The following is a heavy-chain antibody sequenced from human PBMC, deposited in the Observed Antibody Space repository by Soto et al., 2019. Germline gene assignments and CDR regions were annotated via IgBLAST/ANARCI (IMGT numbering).Heavy chain of an antibody. D-gene: IGHD6-13*01. J-gene: IGHJ5*02. CDR2: ISSSSSYI. CDR1: GFTFSSYS. V-gene: IGHV3-21*01. Sequence: WGSLRLSCAASGFTFSSYSMNWVRQAPGKGLEWVSSISSSSSYIYYADSVKGRFTISRDNAKNSLYLQMNSLRAENTAVYYCARDYSSSDWFDPWGQGTLVTVSS. CDR3: ARDYSSSDWFDP.